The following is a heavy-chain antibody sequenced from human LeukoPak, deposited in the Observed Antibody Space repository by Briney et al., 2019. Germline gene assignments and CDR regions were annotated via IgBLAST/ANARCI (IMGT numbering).Heavy chain of an antibody. J-gene: IGHJ4*02. CDR2: ISYDGSNK. V-gene: IGHV3-30-3*01. CDR3: AKVTSFIAAAGNFDY. Sequence: GGSLRLSCAASGFTFSSYAMHWVRQAPGKGLEWVAVISYDGSNKYYADSVKGRFTISRDNSKNTLYLQMNSLSAEDTAVYYCAKVTSFIAAAGNFDYWGQGTLVTVSS. D-gene: IGHD6-13*01. CDR1: GFTFSSYA.